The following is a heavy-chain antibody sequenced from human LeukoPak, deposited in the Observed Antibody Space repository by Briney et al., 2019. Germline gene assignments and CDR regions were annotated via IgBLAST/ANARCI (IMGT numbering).Heavy chain of an antibody. J-gene: IGHJ4*02. CDR2: ISSSSSNI. Sequence: PGGSLRLSCAASGFTFSSYSMNWVRQAPGKGLEWVSSISSSSSNIYYADSVKGRFTISRDNAKNSLYLQMNSLRAEDTAVYYCARGEYGSGSYHIDYWGQGTLVTVSS. V-gene: IGHV3-21*01. D-gene: IGHD3-10*01. CDR1: GFTFSSYS. CDR3: ARGEYGSGSYHIDY.